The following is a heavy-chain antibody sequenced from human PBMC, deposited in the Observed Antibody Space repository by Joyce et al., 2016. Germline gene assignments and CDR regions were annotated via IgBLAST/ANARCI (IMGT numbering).Heavy chain of an antibody. Sequence: QVQLQESGPGLVKPSETLSLTCGVSGLSFDLHSFWGWIRQPPGKGLEWIGNFYLHGITHYSPSLKSRVTISMDTSKNQFSLNLNSLTAADTAVYFRARRPYNVHTPLGSDWYFDLWGRGTLVTVSS. CDR2: FYLHGIT. J-gene: IGHJ2*01. V-gene: IGHV4-38-2*01. CDR3: ARRPYNVHTPLGSDWYFDL. CDR1: GLSFDLHSF. D-gene: IGHD5-18*01.